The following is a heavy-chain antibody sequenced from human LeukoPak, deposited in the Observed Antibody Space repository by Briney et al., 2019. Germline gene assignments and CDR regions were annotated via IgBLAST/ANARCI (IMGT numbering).Heavy chain of an antibody. CDR2: ISDSGYTT. D-gene: IGHD6-13*01. CDR1: GFTFSGYA. J-gene: IGHJ4*02. Sequence: PGASLRLSCAASGFTFSGYAMNWVRQAPGKGLEWVSVISDSGYTTYYADSVKGRFTISRDNYKNTLYLQMNSLRDEDTAVYYCAKRAPAAGKWYYFDYWGQGTLVTVSS. V-gene: IGHV3-23*01. CDR3: AKRAPAAGKWYYFDY.